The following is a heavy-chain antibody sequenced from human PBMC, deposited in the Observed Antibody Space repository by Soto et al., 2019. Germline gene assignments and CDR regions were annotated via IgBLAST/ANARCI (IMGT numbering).Heavy chain of an antibody. D-gene: IGHD6-19*01. V-gene: IGHV4-34*01. Sequence: SETLSLTCAVYGGSFSGYYWSWIRQPPGKGLEWIGEINHSGSANYNPSLKSRLTISVDTSKNQFSLKLSSVTAADTAVYYCARAPYLPSVSIAVAGIPCPWGQGTLVTVSS. CDR2: INHSGSA. CDR1: GGSFSGYY. CDR3: ARAPYLPSVSIAVAGIPCP. J-gene: IGHJ5*02.